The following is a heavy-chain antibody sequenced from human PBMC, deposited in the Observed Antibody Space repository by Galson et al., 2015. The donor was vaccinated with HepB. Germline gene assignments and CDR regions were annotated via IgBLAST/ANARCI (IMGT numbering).Heavy chain of an antibody. CDR1: GGSISGST. CDR3: VRPHQGWGTTDY. Sequence: SVKVSCKASGGSISGSTISWLRQAPGQGLEWMGGIISKLGTTNYAQKFRGRVIITADDSTNTANMELNSLRAEDTAVYFCVRPHQGWGTTDYWGQGTLVTVSS. J-gene: IGHJ4*02. D-gene: IGHD3-16*01. CDR2: IISKLGTT. V-gene: IGHV1-69*13.